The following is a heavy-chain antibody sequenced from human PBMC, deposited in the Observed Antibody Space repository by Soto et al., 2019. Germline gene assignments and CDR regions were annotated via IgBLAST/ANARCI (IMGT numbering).Heavy chain of an antibody. CDR1: GASISSSSYY. D-gene: IGHD6-19*01. J-gene: IGHJ4*02. V-gene: IGHV4-39*01. CDR3: NGAVAGTWDY. Sequence: ETLSLTCPVSGASISSSSYYWGWIRQPPGKGLEWIGSIYYSGITYYNPSLKSRVTISVDTSKNQFSLKLSSVTAADTAVYYCNGAVAGTWDYWGQGTLVTVSS. CDR2: IYYSGIT.